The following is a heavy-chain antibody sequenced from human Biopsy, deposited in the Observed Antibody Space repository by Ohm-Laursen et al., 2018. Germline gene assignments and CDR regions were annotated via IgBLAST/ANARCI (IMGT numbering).Heavy chain of an antibody. CDR1: GFNLGDYA. Sequence: RSLRLSCAAPGFNLGDYAMHWVRQVPGKGLEWVSGIKWNSGKIDYADSVKGRFTISRDNAKNSLYLHMNSLRTEDSAFYYCARDTGTMVRGVLYQWGQGTQVTVSS. CDR2: IKWNSGKI. V-gene: IGHV3-9*01. CDR3: ARDTGTMVRGVLYQ. D-gene: IGHD3-10*01. J-gene: IGHJ4*02.